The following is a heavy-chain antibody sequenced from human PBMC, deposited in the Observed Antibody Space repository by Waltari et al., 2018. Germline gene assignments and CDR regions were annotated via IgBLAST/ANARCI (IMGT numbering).Heavy chain of an antibody. CDR3: AHLLSGSYSVDWFDP. CDR1: GFSLSTSGVG. Sequence: QITLKESGPTLVKPTQTLTLTCTFSGFSLSTSGVGVGWIRQPPGKALEWLALIYWNDDKRYSPSLKSRLTITKDTSKNQVVLTMTNLDPVDTDTYYCAHLLSGSYSVDWFDPWGQGTLVTVSS. V-gene: IGHV2-5*01. CDR2: IYWNDDK. D-gene: IGHD1-26*01. J-gene: IGHJ5*02.